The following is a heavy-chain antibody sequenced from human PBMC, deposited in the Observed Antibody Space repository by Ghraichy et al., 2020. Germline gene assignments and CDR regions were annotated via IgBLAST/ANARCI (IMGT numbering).Heavy chain of an antibody. V-gene: IGHV4-59*01. CDR3: ARDRSEFDY. CDR1: GGSINNYY. J-gene: IGHJ4*02. D-gene: IGHD1-26*01. Sequence: SETLSLTCTVSGGSINNYYWSWIRQPPGKGLEWIGYIYYSGSTNYNPSLESRVIISVDTSKNQFSLKLNSVTAADTAVYYCARDRSEFDYWGQGTLVTVSS. CDR2: IYYSGST.